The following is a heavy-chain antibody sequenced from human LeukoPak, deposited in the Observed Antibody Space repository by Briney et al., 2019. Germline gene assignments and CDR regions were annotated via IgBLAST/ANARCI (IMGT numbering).Heavy chain of an antibody. J-gene: IGHJ6*02. Sequence: PGGSLRLSCAASGFTFSGYYMSWIRQAPGKGLEWVSYISSSGSTIYYADSVKGRFTISRDNAKNSLYLQMNSLRAEDTAVYYCARGVIVVVPAAIPKNYGMDVWGQGTTVTVSS. CDR3: ARGVIVVVPAAIPKNYGMDV. D-gene: IGHD2-2*01. CDR2: ISSSGSTI. CDR1: GFTFSGYY. V-gene: IGHV3-11*01.